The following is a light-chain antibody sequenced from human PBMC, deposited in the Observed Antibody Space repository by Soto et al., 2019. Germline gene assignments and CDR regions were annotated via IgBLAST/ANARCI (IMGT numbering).Light chain of an antibody. V-gene: IGLV1-40*01. J-gene: IGLJ2*01. CDR2: GNS. CDR3: QSYDKSLSVVV. Sequence: VLTQPPSVSGAPGQRVTISCTGSSSNIGALYDVHWYQQLPGTAPKVLIYGNSNRPSGVPDRFSGSKSGTSASLAITGLQAEDEADYYCQSYDKSLSVVVFGGGTKLTVL. CDR1: SSNIGALYD.